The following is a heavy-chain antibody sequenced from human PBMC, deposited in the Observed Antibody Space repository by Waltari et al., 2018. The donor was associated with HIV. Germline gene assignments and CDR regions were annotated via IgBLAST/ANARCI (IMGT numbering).Heavy chain of an antibody. V-gene: IGHV5-51*01. J-gene: IGHJ4*02. CDR3: ARHSAGVYGSGSYDY. Sequence: VQLLLPGAEVKQPGESLNISCKGSGYSVPNSCTSRLRPTPGKGREWMGISYPGDADTRYSPSFQGQVTSSADKSISTAYLQWSSLKASDTAMYYCARHSAGVYGSGSYDYWGQGTLVTVSS. CDR1: GYSVPNSC. CDR2: SYPGDADT. D-gene: IGHD3-10*01.